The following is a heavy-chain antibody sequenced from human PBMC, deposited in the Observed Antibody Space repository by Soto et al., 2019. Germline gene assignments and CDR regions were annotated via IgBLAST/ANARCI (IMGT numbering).Heavy chain of an antibody. CDR3: ASRYDSSDY. CDR2: IIPILVIA. J-gene: IGHJ4*02. D-gene: IGHD3-22*01. V-gene: IGHV1-69*02. Sequence: QVQLVQSGAEVTKPGSSVKVSCKASGGTFSSYTIRWVRQAPGQGLEWMGRIIPILVIANYAQKFQGRVTITPDKATSTAYMELSSLRSEDTAVYYCASRYDSSDYWGQGTLVTVSS. CDR1: GGTFSSYT.